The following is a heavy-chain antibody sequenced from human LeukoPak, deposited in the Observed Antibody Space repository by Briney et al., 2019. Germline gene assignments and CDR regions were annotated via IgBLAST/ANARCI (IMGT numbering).Heavy chain of an antibody. CDR3: ARVLAGPYYYYYMDV. CDR2: IYYSGST. CDR1: GASISSTTYY. D-gene: IGHD3-3*02. V-gene: IGHV4-39*07. J-gene: IGHJ6*03. Sequence: SETLSLTCTVSGASISSTTYYWGWIRQPPRKGLEWIASIYYSGSTYYNPSLKSRVTISVDTSKNQFSLKLSSVTAADTAVYYCARVLAGPYYYYYMDVWGKGTTVTVSS.